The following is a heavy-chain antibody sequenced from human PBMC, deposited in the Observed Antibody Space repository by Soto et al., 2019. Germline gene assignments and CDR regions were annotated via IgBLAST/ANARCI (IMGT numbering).Heavy chain of an antibody. Sequence: EVQLVESGGGLVQPGGSLRLSCAASGFNFSSYDMHWVRQATGKGLEWVSVIGTAGDTYYPGSVKGRFNISRENAKYSLYLQMTSLRAADTDVYYCARALTLGAAEAKNYYYSYALDVWGQGTTVTVSS. CDR3: ARALTLGAAEAKNYYYSYALDV. J-gene: IGHJ6*02. V-gene: IGHV3-13*01. D-gene: IGHD6-25*01. CDR1: GFNFSSYD. CDR2: IGTAGDT.